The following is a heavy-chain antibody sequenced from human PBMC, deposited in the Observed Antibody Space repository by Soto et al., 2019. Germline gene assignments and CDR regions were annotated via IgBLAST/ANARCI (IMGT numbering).Heavy chain of an antibody. Sequence: QPGGSLRLSCAASGFTFSTYAMSWVRQAPGKGLEWVSAISSSGDYTYYTDSVKGRFAISRDNSMNTLYLQMSSLRIEDTAVYYCAHPRGYGVFDAYDIWGQGTMVTVSS. D-gene: IGHD2-8*01. CDR1: GFTFSTYA. V-gene: IGHV3-23*01. CDR3: AHPRGYGVFDAYDI. CDR2: ISSSGDYT. J-gene: IGHJ3*02.